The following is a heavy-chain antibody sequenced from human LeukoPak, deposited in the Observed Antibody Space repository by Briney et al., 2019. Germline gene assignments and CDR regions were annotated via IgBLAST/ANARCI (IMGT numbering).Heavy chain of an antibody. CDR1: XGXXXSXXYY. D-gene: IGHD6-13*01. Sequence: CXVXXGXXXSXXYYXXXIXXXXXXXXXXIGYIYYSGSTYYNPSLKSRVTISVDTSKNQFSLKLSSVTAADTAVYYCASSAGIAGMVAFDIWGQGTMVTVSS. V-gene: IGHV4-30-4*01. CDR3: ASSAGIAGMVAFDI. CDR2: IYYSGST. J-gene: IGHJ3*02.